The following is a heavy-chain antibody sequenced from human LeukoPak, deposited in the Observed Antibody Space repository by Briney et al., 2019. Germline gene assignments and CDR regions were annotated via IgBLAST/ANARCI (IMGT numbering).Heavy chain of an antibody. J-gene: IGHJ4*02. D-gene: IGHD6-19*01. V-gene: IGHV4-39*07. Sequence: SETLSLTCTVSGGSINNSPYYWGWIRQPPGKGLEWIGTIYYSGTTYYNPSLNGRVTISVDTSKNQFSLKLSSVTAADTAVYYCARARPSYSSGRRSYYFDYWGQGTLVTVSS. CDR1: GGSINNSPYY. CDR3: ARARPSYSSGRRSYYFDY. CDR2: IYYSGTT.